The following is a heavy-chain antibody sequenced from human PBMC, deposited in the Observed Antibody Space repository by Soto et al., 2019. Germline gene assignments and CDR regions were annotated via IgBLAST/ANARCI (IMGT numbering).Heavy chain of an antibody. CDR1: SAAIGSSSYY. Sequence: WETLSLTRTVSSAAIGSSSYYSVWIRQPPGKGREWIGSIYYSGSTYYNPSLKSRVTISVDTSKNQFSLKLSSVTAADTAVYYCARHQSHSSSYVDPWGQGTLVTVS. CDR2: IYYSGST. V-gene: IGHV4-39*01. J-gene: IGHJ5*02. CDR3: ARHQSHSSSYVDP. D-gene: IGHD6-13*01.